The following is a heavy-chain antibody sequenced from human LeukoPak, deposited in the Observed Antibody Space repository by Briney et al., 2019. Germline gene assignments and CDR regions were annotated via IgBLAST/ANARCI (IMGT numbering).Heavy chain of an antibody. J-gene: IGHJ6*03. D-gene: IGHD3-10*01. CDR2: ISWDGGST. V-gene: IGHV3-43*01. CDR3: ARGGYYDYMDV. CDR1: GFTVSSNY. Sequence: GGSLRLSCAASGFTVSSNYMSWVRQAPGKGLEWVSLISWDGGSTYYADSVKGRFTISRDNSKNSLYLQMNSLRTEDTALYYCARGGYYDYMDVWGKGTTVTISS.